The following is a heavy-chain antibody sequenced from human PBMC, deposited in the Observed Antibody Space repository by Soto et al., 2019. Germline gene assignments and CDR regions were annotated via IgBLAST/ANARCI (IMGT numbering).Heavy chain of an antibody. CDR1: GFTFSSYA. D-gene: IGHD5-18*01. V-gene: IGHV3-30-3*01. Sequence: QVQLVESGGGVVQPGRSLRLSCAASGFTFSSYAMQWVRQAPGKGLEWVAGISYDGSNKYYADSVKGRFTISRDNSKNTLYLQTNSLRAEDTAVYYCAILHTAIRYYYGMDVWSKWTTVTVSS. J-gene: IGHJ6*04. CDR2: ISYDGSNK. CDR3: AILHTAIRYYYGMDV.